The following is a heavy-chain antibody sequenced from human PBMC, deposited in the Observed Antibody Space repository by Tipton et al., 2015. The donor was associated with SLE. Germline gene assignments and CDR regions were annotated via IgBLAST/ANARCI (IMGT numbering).Heavy chain of an antibody. V-gene: IGHV4-59*12. CDR2: IHYTGST. J-gene: IGHJ4*02. CDR1: GGSISSNY. D-gene: IGHD2-15*01. CDR3: ARSMVAAANEGGFDY. Sequence: TLSLTCTVSGGSISSNYWSWIRQPPGKGLEWIGYIHYTGSTNYNPSLESRVTITVDKSKSQFSLSLTSVTAADTAVYYCARSMVAAANEGGFDYWGQGTLVTVSS.